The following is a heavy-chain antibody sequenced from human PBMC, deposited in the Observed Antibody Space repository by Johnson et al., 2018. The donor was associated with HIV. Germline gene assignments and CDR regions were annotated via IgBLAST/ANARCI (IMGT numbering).Heavy chain of an antibody. Sequence: VQLVESGGGLVKPGGSLRLSCAASGFTFSDYYMSWVRQAPGEGPEWVANIKQDGTEKYYGDSMRGRFTISRDNARNSLYLEMNGLRAEDTAVYYCARERGFSSVLWKLSEDAFDIWGQGTMVTVSS. CDR3: ARERGFSSVLWKLSEDAFDI. J-gene: IGHJ3*02. D-gene: IGHD3-22*01. V-gene: IGHV3-7*01. CDR1: GFTFSDYY. CDR2: IKQDGTEK.